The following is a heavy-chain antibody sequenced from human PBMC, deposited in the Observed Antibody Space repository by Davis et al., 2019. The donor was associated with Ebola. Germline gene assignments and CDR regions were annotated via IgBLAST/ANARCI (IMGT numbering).Heavy chain of an antibody. CDR2: IWSDQRK. CDR3: ARDSGPGGYNGGYFEF. Sequence: GESLKISCTTSGFAFSNFGMHWVRQAPGAGPEGIAVIWSDQRKLYGDSVRGRFTISRDNPENTVYLQLDNLSVGDTAVYYCARDSGPGGYNGGYFEFWGRGTLVSVSS. J-gene: IGHJ2*01. D-gene: IGHD3-22*01. CDR1: GFAFSNFG. V-gene: IGHV3-33*01.